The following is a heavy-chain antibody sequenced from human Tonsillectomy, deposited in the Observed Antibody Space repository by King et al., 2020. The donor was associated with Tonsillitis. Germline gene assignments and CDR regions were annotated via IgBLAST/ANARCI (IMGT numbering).Heavy chain of an antibody. CDR1: GYNYVYYW. D-gene: IGHD3-16*01. CDR2: IYPRDSES. CDR3: ARLAFGDIKMGPDQ. Sequence: VQLVESGAEVKKPGESLKISCKASGYNYVYYWIAWVRQMPGKGLEWMGMIYPRDSESRYSPSFQGQITISSDKSITTAYLHWSSLKASDTAVYYCARLAFGDIKMGPDQWGQGTLVTVSS. J-gene: IGHJ4*02. V-gene: IGHV5-51*03.